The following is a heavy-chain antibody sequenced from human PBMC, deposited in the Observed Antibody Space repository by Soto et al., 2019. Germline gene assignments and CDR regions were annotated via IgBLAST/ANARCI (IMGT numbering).Heavy chain of an antibody. D-gene: IGHD3-22*01. CDR3: AKDAPGSGWLSDY. CDR1: GFTFSIYA. V-gene: IGHV3-23*01. CDR2: VSGNGGT. Sequence: GGSLRLSCAASGFTFSIYAISWVRQIPGKGLEWVSTVSGNGGTSYADFVRGRFTISRDNSKNTLYLQMNSLRVDDTAIYYCAKDAPGSGWLSDYWGQGTLATVSS. J-gene: IGHJ4*02.